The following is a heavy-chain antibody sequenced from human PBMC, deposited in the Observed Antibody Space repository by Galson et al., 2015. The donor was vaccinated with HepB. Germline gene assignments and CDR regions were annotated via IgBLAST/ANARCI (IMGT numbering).Heavy chain of an antibody. CDR1: GFTFSSYA. CDR3: ARDGVRLRWYQLLDY. J-gene: IGHJ4*02. Sequence: SLRLSCAASGFTFSSYAMHWVRQAPGKGLEWVAVISYDGSNKYYADSVKGRFTISRDNSKNTLYLQMNSLRAEDTAVYYCARDGVRLRWYQLLDYWGQGTLVTVSS. CDR2: ISYDGSNK. D-gene: IGHD4-23*01. V-gene: IGHV3-30-3*01.